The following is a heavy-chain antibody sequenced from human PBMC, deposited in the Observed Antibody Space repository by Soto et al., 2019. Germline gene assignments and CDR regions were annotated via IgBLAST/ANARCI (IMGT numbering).Heavy chain of an antibody. CDR2: INPSGGST. D-gene: IGHD2-15*01. V-gene: IGHV1-46*01. J-gene: IGHJ5*02. Sequence: ASVKVSCKASGYTFTSDYMHWVRQAPGQGLEWMGIINPSGGSTSYAQKFQGRVTMTRDTSTSTVYMELSSLRSEDTAVYYCARERRTLNWFDPWGQGTLVTVSS. CDR3: ARERRTLNWFDP. CDR1: GYTFTSDY.